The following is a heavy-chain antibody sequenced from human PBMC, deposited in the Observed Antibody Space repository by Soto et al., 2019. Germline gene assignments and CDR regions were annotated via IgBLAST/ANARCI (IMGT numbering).Heavy chain of an antibody. V-gene: IGHV1-69*13. J-gene: IGHJ6*02. CDR2: IIPIFGTT. Sequence: SVKVSCKASGGSFTYTLSWVRQAPGQGLEWMGGIIPIFGTTNYAQKFQGSVTITAAESTKTAYMELSTLRSEDTAVYYCARLHSHGTYGMDVWGQGTTVTVSS. CDR1: GGSFTYT. D-gene: IGHD5-18*01. CDR3: ARLHSHGTYGMDV.